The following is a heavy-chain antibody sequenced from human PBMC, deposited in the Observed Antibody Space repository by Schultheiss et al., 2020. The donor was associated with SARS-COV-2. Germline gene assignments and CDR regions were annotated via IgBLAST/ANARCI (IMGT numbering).Heavy chain of an antibody. CDR1: GFTVSSNY. D-gene: IGHD5-12*01. Sequence: GGSLRLSCAASGFTVSSNYMSWVRQAPGKGLEWVGRIKSKTDGGTTDYAAPVKGRFTISRDDSKNTLYLQMNSLRAEDTAVYYCARAYSGYAYYYGMDVWGQGTTVTVSS. V-gene: IGHV3-15*01. CDR2: IKSKTDGGTT. CDR3: ARAYSGYAYYYGMDV. J-gene: IGHJ6*02.